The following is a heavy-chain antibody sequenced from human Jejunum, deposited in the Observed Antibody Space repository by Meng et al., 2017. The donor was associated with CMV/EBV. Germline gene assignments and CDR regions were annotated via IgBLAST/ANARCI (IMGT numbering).Heavy chain of an antibody. CDR3: ARDWGKGGLDY. CDR1: GYAFTGYY. Sequence: CKASGYAFTGYYLHWVRRAPGQGLEWMGRINPDSGSTNYAQRFQDRVSLTTDTSISTAYMELDWLRSDDSALYYCARDWGKGGLDYWGQGTLVTVSS. CDR2: INPDSGST. J-gene: IGHJ4*02. D-gene: IGHD3-16*01. V-gene: IGHV1-2*06.